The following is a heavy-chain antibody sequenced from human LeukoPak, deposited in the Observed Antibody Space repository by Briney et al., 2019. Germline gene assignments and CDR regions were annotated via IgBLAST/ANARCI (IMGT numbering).Heavy chain of an antibody. CDR2: IYSGGST. D-gene: IGHD1-26*01. V-gene: IGHV3-53*04. Sequence: GGSLRLSCAASGFTISSNYMSWVRQAPGKGLEWVSVIYSGGSTYYADSVKGRFTISRHNSKNTLYLQMNSLRAEDTAVYYCARIYSGTSGAFDIWGQGTMVTVSS. J-gene: IGHJ3*02. CDR1: GFTISSNY. CDR3: ARIYSGTSGAFDI.